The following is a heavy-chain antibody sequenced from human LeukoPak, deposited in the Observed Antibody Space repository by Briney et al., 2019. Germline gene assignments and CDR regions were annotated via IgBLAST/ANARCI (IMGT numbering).Heavy chain of an antibody. CDR3: AEDLAVRPLWFFDY. V-gene: IGHV3-23*01. D-gene: IGHD3-10*01. Sequence: GGSLRLSCAASGFTFSRYAMSWVRQAPGKGLEWVSAISGSGGSTYYADSVKGRFTISRDNSKNTLYLQMYSLRAEDTAVYYCAEDLAVRPLWFFDYWGQGTLVTVSS. CDR1: GFTFSRYA. CDR2: ISGSGGST. J-gene: IGHJ4*02.